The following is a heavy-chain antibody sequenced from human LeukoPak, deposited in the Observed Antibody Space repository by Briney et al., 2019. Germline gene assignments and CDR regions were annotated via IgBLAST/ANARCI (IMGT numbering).Heavy chain of an antibody. Sequence: ASVKVSCKASGYTFTSYGISWVRQAPGQGLEWMGWISAYNGNTNYAQKLQGRVTMTTDTSTSTAYMELRSLRSDDTAVYYCARDQSQWQVPQHWFDPWGQGTLVTVSS. D-gene: IGHD6-19*01. CDR2: ISAYNGNT. V-gene: IGHV1-18*01. J-gene: IGHJ5*02. CDR3: ARDQSQWQVPQHWFDP. CDR1: GYTFTSYG.